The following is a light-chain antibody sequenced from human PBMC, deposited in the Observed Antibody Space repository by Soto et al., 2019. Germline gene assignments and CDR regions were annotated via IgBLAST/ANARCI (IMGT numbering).Light chain of an antibody. V-gene: IGLV2-11*01. CDR3: CSFAGGLFV. Sequence: QSVLTQPRSVSGSPGQAVTVSCTGTNSNIGSHNYVSWYQQRPGKAPKLMIHDVTERPSGVPDRFSGSKSGNTASLTISGLQAEDEAEYFCCSFAGGLFVFGTGTMVTVL. J-gene: IGLJ1*01. CDR2: DVT. CDR1: NSNIGSHNY.